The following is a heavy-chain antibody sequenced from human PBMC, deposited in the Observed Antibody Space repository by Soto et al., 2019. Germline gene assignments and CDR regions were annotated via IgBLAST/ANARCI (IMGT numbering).Heavy chain of an antibody. CDR3: ARQRYSRVPAAMWHYYYGMDV. Sequence: PSETLSLTCTVSGGSISSSSYYWGWIRQPPGKGLEWIGSIYYSGSTYYNPSLKSRVTISVDTSKNQFSLKLSSVTAADTAVYYCARQRYSRVPAAMWHYYYGMDVWGQGTTVSVSS. V-gene: IGHV4-39*01. CDR2: IYYSGST. D-gene: IGHD2-2*01. J-gene: IGHJ6*02. CDR1: GGSISSSSYY.